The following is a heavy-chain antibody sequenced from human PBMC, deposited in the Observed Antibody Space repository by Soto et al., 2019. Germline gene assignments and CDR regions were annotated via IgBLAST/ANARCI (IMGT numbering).Heavy chain of an antibody. Sequence: PGGSLRLSCAASGFTFSSYSMNWVRQAPGKGLEWVSSISSSSSYIYYADSVKGRFTISRDNAKNSLYLQMNSLRAEDTAVYYCARDPRYCSGGSCSVVDYCGQGTLVTVSS. CDR3: ARDPRYCSGGSCSVVDY. CDR2: ISSSSSYI. J-gene: IGHJ4*02. V-gene: IGHV3-21*01. CDR1: GFTFSSYS. D-gene: IGHD2-15*01.